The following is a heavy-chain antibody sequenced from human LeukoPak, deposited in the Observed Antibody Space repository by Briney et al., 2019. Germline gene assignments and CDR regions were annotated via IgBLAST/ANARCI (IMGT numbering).Heavy chain of an antibody. CDR1: GGSINSTNYY. CDR3: ARAAVTTSRYFQH. D-gene: IGHD4-17*01. Sequence: SETLSLTCTVSGGSINSTNYYWGWIRQPPGKGLEWIGSIYYSGSTYYNPSLKSRVTISEDTSKNQLSLKLSSVTAADTAVYYCARAAVTTSRYFQHWGQGTLVTVSS. J-gene: IGHJ1*01. V-gene: IGHV4-39*07. CDR2: IYYSGST.